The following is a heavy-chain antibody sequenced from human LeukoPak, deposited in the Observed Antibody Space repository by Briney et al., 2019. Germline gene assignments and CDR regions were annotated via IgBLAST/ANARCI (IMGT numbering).Heavy chain of an antibody. CDR3: ARTAGWSYGFDY. CDR2: IYNSGTT. V-gene: IGHV4-31*03. CDR1: GGSTSTGGYY. Sequence: SETLSLTCTVSGGSTSTGGYYWTWIRQHPGKGLEWIGYIYNSGTTYYNPSLESRVTISGDTSKNQFSLKLNSVTAADTAVYYCARTAGWSYGFDYWGQGTLVTVSS. J-gene: IGHJ4*02. D-gene: IGHD5-18*01.